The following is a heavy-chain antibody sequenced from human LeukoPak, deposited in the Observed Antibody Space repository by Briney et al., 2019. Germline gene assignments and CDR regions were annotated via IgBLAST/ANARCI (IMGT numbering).Heavy chain of an antibody. Sequence: SETLSLTCTVSGGSISSYYWSWIRQPPRKGLEWIGYIYTSWSTNYNPSLKSRVTISVDTSKNQFSLKLSSVTAADTAVYYCARRGATVDIWGQGTMVTVSS. D-gene: IGHD3-10*01. J-gene: IGHJ3*02. CDR2: IYTSWST. V-gene: IGHV4-4*09. CDR1: GGSISSYY. CDR3: ARRGATVDI.